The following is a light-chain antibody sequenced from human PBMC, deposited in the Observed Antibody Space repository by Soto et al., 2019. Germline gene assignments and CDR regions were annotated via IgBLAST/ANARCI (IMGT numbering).Light chain of an antibody. CDR2: GAS. CDR1: QSVNIN. Sequence: EIVMTQSPATLSVSPGERATLSCRASQSVNINLAWYQQQPGQAPRPLIQGASTRATGTPARFSGSGSGTEFTLTISSLQSEDVAVYYCQQYNNGPPMGTFGGGTKVDIK. J-gene: IGKJ4*01. CDR3: QQYNNGPPMGT. V-gene: IGKV3-15*01.